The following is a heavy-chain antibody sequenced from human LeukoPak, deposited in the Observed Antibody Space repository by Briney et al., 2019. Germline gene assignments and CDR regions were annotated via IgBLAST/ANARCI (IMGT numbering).Heavy chain of an antibody. Sequence: GGSLRLSCAASGFTFSSYAMSWVRQAPGNGLEWVSTISGGGGGTYFADSVKGRFTISRDNSKNTLYLQMNSLRAEDTAVYYCAVHIRSGTYYSYFDYWGQGTLVTVSS. CDR3: AVHIRSGTYYSYFDY. D-gene: IGHD1-26*01. J-gene: IGHJ4*02. CDR2: ISGGGGGT. V-gene: IGHV3-23*01. CDR1: GFTFSSYA.